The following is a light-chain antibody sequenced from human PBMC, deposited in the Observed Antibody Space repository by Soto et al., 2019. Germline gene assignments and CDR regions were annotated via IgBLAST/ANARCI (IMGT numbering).Light chain of an antibody. V-gene: IGLV2-14*01. J-gene: IGLJ1*01. CDR1: SSDVGDYNY. Sequence: QSALTQPASASGSPGQSITISCTETSSDVGDYNYVSWYQQHPGKAPKLMIYDVSNRPSGVSNRFSGSKSGNTASLTISGLQAEDEADYYCSSYTSSSTRVFGTGTKVTVL. CDR2: DVS. CDR3: SSYTSSSTRV.